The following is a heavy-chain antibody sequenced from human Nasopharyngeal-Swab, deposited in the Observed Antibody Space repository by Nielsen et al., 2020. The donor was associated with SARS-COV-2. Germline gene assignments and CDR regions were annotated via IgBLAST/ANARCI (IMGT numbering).Heavy chain of an antibody. Sequence: GESLKISCAASGFTFSSYWMSWVRQAPGKGLEWVANIKQDGSEKYYVDSVKGRFTISRDNAKNSLYLQMNSLRAEDTAVYYCARDRNTVKGDYWDQGTLVTVSS. CDR1: GFTFSSYW. V-gene: IGHV3-7*05. CDR2: IKQDGSEK. CDR3: ARDRNTVKGDY. J-gene: IGHJ4*02. D-gene: IGHD4-17*01.